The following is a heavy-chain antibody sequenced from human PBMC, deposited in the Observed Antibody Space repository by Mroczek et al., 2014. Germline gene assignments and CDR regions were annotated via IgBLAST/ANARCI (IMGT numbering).Heavy chain of an antibody. J-gene: IGHJ6*03. Sequence: QVQLQESGPGLVKPSETLSLTCTVSGGSISSSSYYWGWIRQPPGKGLEWIGSIYYSGSTYYNPSLKSRVTISVDTSKNQFSLKLSSVTAADTAVYYCARHRDYGGNSGYYYYYMDVWGKGTTVTVSS. CDR3: ARHRDYGGNSGYYYYYMDV. V-gene: IGHV4-39*01. CDR1: GGSISSSSYY. CDR2: IYYSGST. D-gene: IGHD4-23*01.